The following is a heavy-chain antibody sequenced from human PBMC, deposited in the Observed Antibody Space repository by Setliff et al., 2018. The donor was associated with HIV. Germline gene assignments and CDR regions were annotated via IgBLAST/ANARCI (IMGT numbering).Heavy chain of an antibody. Sequence: PSETLSLTCAVSGYSISSGYYWGWIRQPPGKGLEWVGSIYHSGSTNYNPSLNDRATISLDTSKNQFSLKLNSVTAADTAVYYCARDRSSGWPKDWFDTWGQGILVTVSS. V-gene: IGHV4-38-2*02. CDR3: ARDRSSGWPKDWFDT. CDR2: IYHSGST. CDR1: GYSISSGYY. D-gene: IGHD6-19*01. J-gene: IGHJ5*02.